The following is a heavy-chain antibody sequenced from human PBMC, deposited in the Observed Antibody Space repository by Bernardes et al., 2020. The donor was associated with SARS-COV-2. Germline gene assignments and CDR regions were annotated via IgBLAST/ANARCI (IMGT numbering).Heavy chain of an antibody. Sequence: SETLSLTRTVSGGSISGDYWSWIRQPSGKGLEWIGRISGTGNTNYNPSLKSRVIMSVDTSKNQFSLKVNSVTAADTAVYYCSRDSENIVRTTVRFDYWGQRTLVTVS. D-gene: IGHD5-12*01. V-gene: IGHV4-4*07. CDR3: SRDSENIVRTTVRFDY. CDR2: ISGTGNT. CDR1: GGSISGDY. J-gene: IGHJ4*02.